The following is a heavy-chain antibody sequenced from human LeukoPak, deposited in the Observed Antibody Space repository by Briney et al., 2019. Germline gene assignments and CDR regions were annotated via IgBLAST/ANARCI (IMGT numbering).Heavy chain of an antibody. CDR3: ARDGTALNIVEYYFDY. CDR1: GFTFSSYA. CDR2: VSYDGTKK. J-gene: IGHJ4*02. V-gene: IGHV3-30-3*01. Sequence: GGSLRLSCAASGFTFSSYAMHWVRQAPGNGLEWVAVVSYDGTKKYYADSVKGRFTISRDNSKNVVSVQMHGLRAEDTAVYYCARDGTALNIVEYYFDYWGQGTLVTVSS. D-gene: IGHD1-7*01.